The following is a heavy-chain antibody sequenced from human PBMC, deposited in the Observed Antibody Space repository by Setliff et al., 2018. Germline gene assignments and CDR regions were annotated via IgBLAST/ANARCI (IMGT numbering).Heavy chain of an antibody. Sequence: PGESLKISCKGSGYSFTSYWIGWVRQMPGKGLEWMGIIYPGDSDTRYSPSFQGQVTISVDKSISTAYLQWSSLKASDTAMYYCARRDGSGSYPVGGAFDIWGQGTMVTVSS. D-gene: IGHD3-10*01. J-gene: IGHJ3*02. CDR2: IYPGDSDT. CDR3: ARRDGSGSYPVGGAFDI. V-gene: IGHV5-51*01. CDR1: GYSFTSYW.